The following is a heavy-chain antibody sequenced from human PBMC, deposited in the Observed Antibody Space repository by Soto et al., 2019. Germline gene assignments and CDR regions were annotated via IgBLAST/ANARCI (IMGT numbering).Heavy chain of an antibody. J-gene: IGHJ6*02. CDR1: GGTFSRYA. CDR2: IIPIFGTP. Sequence: QVQLVQSGAEVKKPGSSVKVSCKASGGTFSRYAISWVRQAPGQGLEWMGGIIPIFGTPDYAQKFQGRVTITADESTSTAYMELSSLRSEDTAVYYCARNGYCISTSCYSDYYYGMDAWGQGTTVTVSS. V-gene: IGHV1-69*12. D-gene: IGHD2-2*02. CDR3: ARNGYCISTSCYSDYYYGMDA.